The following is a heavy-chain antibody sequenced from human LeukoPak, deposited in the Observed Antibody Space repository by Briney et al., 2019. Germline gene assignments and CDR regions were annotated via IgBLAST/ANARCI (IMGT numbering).Heavy chain of an antibody. CDR3: ARGRGDFGEPTYYFDY. CDR2: IIPIFGTA. V-gene: IGHV1-69*13. D-gene: IGHD3-10*01. Sequence: GASVKVSCKASGGTFSSYAISWVRQAPGQGLEWMGGIIPIFGTANYAQKFQGRVTITADESTSTAYMELSSLRSEDTAVYYCARGRGDFGEPTYYFDYWGQGTLVTVSS. CDR1: GGTFSSYA. J-gene: IGHJ4*02.